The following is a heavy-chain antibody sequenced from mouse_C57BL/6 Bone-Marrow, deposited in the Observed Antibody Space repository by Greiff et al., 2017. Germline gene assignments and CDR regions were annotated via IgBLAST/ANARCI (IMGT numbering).Heavy chain of an antibody. Sequence: QVHVKQPGAELVKPGASVKMSCKASGYTFTSYWITWVKQRPGQGLEWIGDIYPGSGSTNYNEKFKSKATLTVDTSSSTAYMQLSRLTSKDSAVYYCANYDGCYLPFAYWGQGTLVTVSA. V-gene: IGHV1-55*01. CDR1: GYTFTSYW. J-gene: IGHJ3*01. CDR3: ANYDGCYLPFAY. CDR2: IYPGSGST. D-gene: IGHD2-3*01.